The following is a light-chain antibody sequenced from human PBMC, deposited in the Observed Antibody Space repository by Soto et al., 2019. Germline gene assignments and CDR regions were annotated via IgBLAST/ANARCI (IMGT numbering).Light chain of an antibody. CDR3: SSYTSSGTLWV. CDR2: DVS. V-gene: IGLV2-14*01. CDR1: SSDVGGYNY. J-gene: IGLJ3*02. Sequence: QSVLTQPASVSGSPGQSITISCTGTSSDVGGYNYVSWYQQHPGKAPKLMIYDVSNRPSGVSNRFSGSKSGNTASLTISGLQAEDEADYYCSSYTSSGTLWVFGGGTKGTVL.